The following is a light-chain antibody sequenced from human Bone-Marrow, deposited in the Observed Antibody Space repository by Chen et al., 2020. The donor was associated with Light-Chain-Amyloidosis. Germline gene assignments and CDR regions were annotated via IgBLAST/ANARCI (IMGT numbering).Light chain of an antibody. V-gene: IGLV3-25*03. CDR2: RDT. J-gene: IGLJ2*01. CDR1: DLPTKY. Sequence: SYELIPPPPVSVSPGQTARITCSGDDLPTKYAYWYQQKPGQAPVLVIHRDTERPSGISERFSGSSSGTTATLTISGVQAEDEADYHCQSADSSGTYEVIFGGGTKLTVL. CDR3: QSADSSGTYEVI.